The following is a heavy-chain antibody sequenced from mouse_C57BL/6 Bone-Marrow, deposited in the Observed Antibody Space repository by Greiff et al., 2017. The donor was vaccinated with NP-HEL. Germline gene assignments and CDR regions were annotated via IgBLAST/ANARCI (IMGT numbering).Heavy chain of an antibody. V-gene: IGHV1-81*01. CDR3: ARGGGSSHQAWFAY. CDR1: GYTFTSYG. CDR2: IYPRSGNT. D-gene: IGHD1-1*01. J-gene: IGHJ3*01. Sequence: VQLQHSGAELARPGASVKLSCKASGYTFTSYGISWVKQRTGQGLEWIGEIYPRSGNTYYNEKFKGKATLTADKSSSTAYMELRSLTSEDSAVYFCARGGGSSHQAWFAYWGQGTLVTVSA.